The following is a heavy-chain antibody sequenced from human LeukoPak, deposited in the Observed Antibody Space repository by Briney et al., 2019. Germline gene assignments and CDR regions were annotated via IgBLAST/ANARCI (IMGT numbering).Heavy chain of an antibody. CDR2: ISSSGSTI. V-gene: IGHV3-11*01. CDR1: GFTFSDYY. Sequence: NPGGSLRLSCAASGFTFSDYYMSWIRQAPGKGLEWASYISSSGSTIYYADSVKGRFTISRDNAKNSLYLQMNSLRAEDTAVYYCARVKGVPNWFDPWGQGTLVTVSS. J-gene: IGHJ5*02. CDR3: ARVKGVPNWFDP.